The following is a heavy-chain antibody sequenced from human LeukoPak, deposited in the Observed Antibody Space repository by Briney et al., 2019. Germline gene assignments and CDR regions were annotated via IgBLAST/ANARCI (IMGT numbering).Heavy chain of an antibody. CDR2: ISGSGVST. V-gene: IGHV3-23*01. CDR1: GFTFSNYA. D-gene: IGHD3-10*01. J-gene: IGHJ4*02. Sequence: GGSLRLSCAASGFTFSNYAMSWVRQAPGKGLERVSGISGSGVSTYYVDSVQGRFTISRDNSKNTLYLQMNSLRAEDTAIYYCATHSITMLRGVIDYWGQGTLVTVSS. CDR3: ATHSITMLRGVIDY.